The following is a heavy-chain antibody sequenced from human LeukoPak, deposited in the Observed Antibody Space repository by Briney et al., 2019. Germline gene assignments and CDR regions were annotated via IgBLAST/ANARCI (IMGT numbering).Heavy chain of an antibody. D-gene: IGHD2-2*01. CDR1: GYSISSGYY. J-gene: IGHJ5*02. CDR3: ARALGYCSSTSCSKYNWFDP. V-gene: IGHV4-38-2*01. CDR2: IYHSVST. Sequence: PSETLSLTCAVSGYSISSGYYWGWMRQPPGKGLEWIGSIYHSVSTYYNPSLKSRVTISVDTSKNQFSLKLSSVTAADTAVYYCARALGYCSSTSCSKYNWFDPWGQGTLVTVSS.